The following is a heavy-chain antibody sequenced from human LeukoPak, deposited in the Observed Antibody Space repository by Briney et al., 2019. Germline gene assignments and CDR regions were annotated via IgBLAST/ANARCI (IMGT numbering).Heavy chain of an antibody. CDR1: GGTCSSYA. Sequence: ASVTVSCTASGGTCSSYAISWVRPAPGQGLEWMGGIIPIFGTANYAQEFQGRVTITTDESTSTAYMELNSLRSEDTAVYYCASYLYDFWSGYFDYWGQGTLVTVSS. D-gene: IGHD3-3*01. CDR2: IIPIFGTA. J-gene: IGHJ4*02. CDR3: ASYLYDFWSGYFDY. V-gene: IGHV1-69*05.